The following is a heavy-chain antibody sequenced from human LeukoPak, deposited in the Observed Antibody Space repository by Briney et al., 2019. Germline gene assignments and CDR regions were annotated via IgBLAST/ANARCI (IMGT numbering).Heavy chain of an antibody. CDR3: AKDGAYYYDSSGYGLDY. D-gene: IGHD3-22*01. Sequence: GGSLRLSCAASGFTFNSYGMHWVRQAPGKGLEWVAVIWYDGSNKYYADSVKGRFTISRDNSKNTLYLQMNSLRAEDTAVYYCAKDGAYYYDSSGYGLDYWSQGTLVTVSS. V-gene: IGHV3-33*06. J-gene: IGHJ4*02. CDR2: IWYDGSNK. CDR1: GFTFNSYG.